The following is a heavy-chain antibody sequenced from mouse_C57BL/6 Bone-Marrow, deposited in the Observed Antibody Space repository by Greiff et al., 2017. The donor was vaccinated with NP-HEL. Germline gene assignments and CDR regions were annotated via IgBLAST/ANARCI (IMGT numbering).Heavy chain of an antibody. V-gene: IGHV7-3*01. D-gene: IGHD1-1*01. Sequence: EVQRVESGGGLVQPGGSLSLSCAASGFTFTDYYMSWVRQPPGKALAWLGFIRNKANGYKTEYSASVKGRFTISRDNSQSILYLQMNALRAEDSATYYCAIISTAGGSSSDYWGQGTTLTVSS. CDR1: GFTFTDYY. CDR2: IRNKANGYKT. J-gene: IGHJ2*01. CDR3: AIISTAGGSSSDY.